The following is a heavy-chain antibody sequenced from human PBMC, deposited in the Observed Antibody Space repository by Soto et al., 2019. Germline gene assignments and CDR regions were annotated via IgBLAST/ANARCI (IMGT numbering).Heavy chain of an antibody. Sequence: QVQLVQSGAEVKKPGSSVKVSCKASGGTFSSYTISWVRQAPGQGLEWMGRIIPVLGLPNYAQKFQGRVTITAEKSTSTAYMELSSLRSEDTAVYYCARDGCSSTTCARGDWYFDLWGRGTLVTVTS. CDR3: ARDGCSSTTCARGDWYFDL. CDR2: IIPVLGLP. D-gene: IGHD2-2*01. J-gene: IGHJ2*01. V-gene: IGHV1-69*08. CDR1: GGTFSSYT.